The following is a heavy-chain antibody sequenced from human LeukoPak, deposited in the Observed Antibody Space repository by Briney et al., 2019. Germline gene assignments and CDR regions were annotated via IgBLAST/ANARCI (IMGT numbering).Heavy chain of an antibody. CDR1: GGSVSSGYYY. D-gene: IGHD3-16*02. Sequence: LETLCLTCAVSGGSVSSGYYYWSCIRQPPGKGLEWIGDISYSVSTNYSPSLKSRVTISIDTSTNQISLTLSSVSAADTAVYFCATVIEEVIATFDYWGQGTLVTVSS. V-gene: IGHV4-61*01. CDR2: ISYSVST. CDR3: ATVIEEVIATFDY. J-gene: IGHJ4*02.